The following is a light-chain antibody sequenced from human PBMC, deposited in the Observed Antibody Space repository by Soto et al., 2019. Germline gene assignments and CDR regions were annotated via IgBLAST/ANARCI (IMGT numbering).Light chain of an antibody. CDR3: QQYNGWLWT. Sequence: MTQSANTLSASPGHCPPLSCRVSQSVSGNLAWYQQKPGQAPRLLIYGAVTRATGIPARFSGRGSGTEFTLTITSLQSEDFAVYFCQQYNGWLWTFGQGTKVDIK. CDR2: GAV. CDR1: QSVSGN. V-gene: IGKV3D-15*01. J-gene: IGKJ1*01.